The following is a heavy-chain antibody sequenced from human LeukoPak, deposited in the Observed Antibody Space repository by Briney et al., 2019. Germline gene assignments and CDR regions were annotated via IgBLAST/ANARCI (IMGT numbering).Heavy chain of an antibody. J-gene: IGHJ5*02. D-gene: IGHD4-17*01. CDR2: IYYSGST. Sequence: PSETLSLTCAVYGGSFSGYYWSWIRQPPGKGLEWIGSIYYSGSTYYNPSLKSRVTISVDTSKNQFSLKLSSVTAADTAVYYCAGTNYGDYAWFDPWGQGTLVTVSS. CDR1: GGSFSGYY. CDR3: AGTNYGDYAWFDP. V-gene: IGHV4-34*01.